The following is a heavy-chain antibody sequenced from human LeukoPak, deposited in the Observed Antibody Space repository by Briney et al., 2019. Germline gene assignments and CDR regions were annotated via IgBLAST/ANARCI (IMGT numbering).Heavy chain of an antibody. CDR3: ARVAKERVGGVYYFDY. Sequence: GGSLRVSCAASGFTFSDYDMHWVRQATGKGLEWVSAIGTAGDTYYTGSVKGRFTISRENAKNPLYLQMNSLRAGDTAVYYCARVAKERVGGVYYFDYWGQGTLVTVSS. D-gene: IGHD1-1*01. V-gene: IGHV3-13*01. CDR1: GFTFSDYD. J-gene: IGHJ4*02. CDR2: IGTAGDT.